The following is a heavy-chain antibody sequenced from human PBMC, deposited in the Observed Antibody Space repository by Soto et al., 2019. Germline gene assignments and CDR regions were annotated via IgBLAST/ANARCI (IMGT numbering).Heavy chain of an antibody. V-gene: IGHV3-30*18. Sequence: GGSLRLSCAASGFTFSSYGMHWVRQAPGKGLEWVAVISYDGSNKYYADSVKGRFTISRDNSKNTLYLQMNSLRAEDTAVYYCAKGNSSGWYYPPGGGMDVWGQGTTVTVSS. D-gene: IGHD6-19*01. CDR1: GFTFSSYG. CDR2: ISYDGSNK. J-gene: IGHJ6*02. CDR3: AKGNSSGWYYPPGGGMDV.